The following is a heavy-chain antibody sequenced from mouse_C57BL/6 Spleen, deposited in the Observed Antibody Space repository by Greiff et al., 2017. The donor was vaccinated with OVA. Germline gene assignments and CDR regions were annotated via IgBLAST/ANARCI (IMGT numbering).Heavy chain of an antibody. CDR1: GYSFTSYY. CDR2: IYPGSGNT. Sequence: VQLQQSGPELVKPGASVKISCKASGYSFTSYYIHWVKQRPGQGLEWIGWIYPGSGNTKYNEKFKGKATLTADPSSSTAYMQLSSLTSEDSAVYYCAVYDYDGSPWFAYWGQGTLVTVSA. J-gene: IGHJ3*01. V-gene: IGHV1-66*01. CDR3: AVYDYDGSPWFAY. D-gene: IGHD2-4*01.